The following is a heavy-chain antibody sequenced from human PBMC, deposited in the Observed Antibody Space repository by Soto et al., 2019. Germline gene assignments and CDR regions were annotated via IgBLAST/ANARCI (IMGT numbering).Heavy chain of an antibody. D-gene: IGHD6-19*01. CDR1: GYTFTGYA. Sequence: ASVKVSCKASGYTFTGYAMHWVRQAPGQRLERMGWINAGNGNTKYSQKFQGRVTITRDTSASTAYMELSSLSSEDTAVYYCARAVAVAADFDYWGQGTLVTV. CDR2: INAGNGNT. J-gene: IGHJ4*02. V-gene: IGHV1-3*01. CDR3: ARAVAVAADFDY.